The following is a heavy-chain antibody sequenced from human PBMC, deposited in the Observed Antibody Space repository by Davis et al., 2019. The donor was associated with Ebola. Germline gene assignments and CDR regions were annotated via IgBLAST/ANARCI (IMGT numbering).Heavy chain of an antibody. J-gene: IGHJ4*02. V-gene: IGHV3-30*02. D-gene: IGHD3-3*01. CDR3: AKDDYDFWSGYLFDY. Sequence: PGGSLRLSCAASGFTFSSYGMHWVRQAPGKGLEWVAFIRYDGSNKYYADSVKGRFTISRDNSKNTLYLQMNSLRAEDTAVYYCAKDDYDFWSGYLFDYWGQGTLVTVSS. CDR1: GFTFSSYG. CDR2: IRYDGSNK.